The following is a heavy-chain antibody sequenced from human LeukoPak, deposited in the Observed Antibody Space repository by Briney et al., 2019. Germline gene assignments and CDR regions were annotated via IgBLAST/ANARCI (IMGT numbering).Heavy chain of an antibody. Sequence: GASVKVSCKASGGTFSSYAISWVRQAPGQGLEGMGRIIPILGIANYAQKFQGRVTITTDESTSTAYVELSSLRSEDTAVYYCARDLVDCSSTSCYTGMDWFDPWGQGTLVTVSS. CDR2: IIPILGIA. CDR1: GGTFSSYA. CDR3: ARDLVDCSSTSCYTGMDWFDP. D-gene: IGHD2-2*02. V-gene: IGHV1-69*04. J-gene: IGHJ5*02.